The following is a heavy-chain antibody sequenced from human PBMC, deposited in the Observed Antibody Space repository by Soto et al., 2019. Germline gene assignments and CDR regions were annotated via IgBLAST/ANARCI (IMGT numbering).Heavy chain of an antibody. D-gene: IGHD2-21*02. V-gene: IGHV1-8*01. CDR1: GYTFTSYD. CDR2: MNPNSGYT. CDR3: ARGPGRSDWRDYYSYGMDV. J-gene: IGHJ6*02. Sequence: QVQLVQSGAEVKKPGASVKVSCKASGYTFTSYDINWVRQATGQGLEWMGWMNPNSGYTGYAHKFQGRVAMTRRTSISTANMELSSLRSEDTAVYYCARGPGRSDWRDYYSYGMDVWGQGATGTVSS.